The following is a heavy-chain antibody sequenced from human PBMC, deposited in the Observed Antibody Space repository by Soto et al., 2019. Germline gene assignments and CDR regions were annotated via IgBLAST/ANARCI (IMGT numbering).Heavy chain of an antibody. V-gene: IGHV4-39*07. CDR2: IYYSGST. CDR3: ARGWLYGSGSYYTYYFDY. J-gene: IGHJ4*02. D-gene: IGHD3-10*01. CDR1: GGSISSSSYY. Sequence: PSETLSLTCTVSGGSISSSSYYWGWIRQPPGKGLEWIGSIYYSGSTYYNPSLKSRVTISVDTSKNQFSLKLSSVTAADTAVYYCARGWLYGSGSYYTYYFDYWGQGTLVTVSS.